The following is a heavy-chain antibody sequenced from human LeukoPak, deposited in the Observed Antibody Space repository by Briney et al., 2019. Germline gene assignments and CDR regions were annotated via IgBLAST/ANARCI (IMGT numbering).Heavy chain of an antibody. CDR2: ISGSGGST. CDR1: GFTFSSYA. Sequence: PGGSMRLSCAASGFTFSSYAMSWVRQAPGEGLEWVSAISGSGGSTYYADSVKGRFTISRDNSKNTLYLQMNSLRAEDTAVYYCASYDYVWGSYSDCWGQGTLGTVSS. V-gene: IGHV3-23*01. J-gene: IGHJ4*02. CDR3: ASYDYVWGSYSDC. D-gene: IGHD3-16*01.